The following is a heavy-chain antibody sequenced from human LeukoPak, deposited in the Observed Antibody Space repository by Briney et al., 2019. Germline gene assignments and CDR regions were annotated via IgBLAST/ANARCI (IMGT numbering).Heavy chain of an antibody. CDR3: AKDSGYDYVWGRYRQPFDD. Sequence: GGSLRLSCAASGFTFSSYAMSWVRQAPGEGLEWVSAISGSGGSTFYADSVESRFTISRDNHKHTLYLQMNSLRAEDTAVYYCAKDSGYDYVWGRYRQPFDDWGQGTLVTVSS. CDR2: ISGSGGST. D-gene: IGHD3-16*02. CDR1: GFTFSSYA. V-gene: IGHV3-23*01. J-gene: IGHJ4*02.